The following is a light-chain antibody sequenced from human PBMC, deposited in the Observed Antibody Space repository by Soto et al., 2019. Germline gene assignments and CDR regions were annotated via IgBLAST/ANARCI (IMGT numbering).Light chain of an antibody. CDR1: SSDVGSYNY. J-gene: IGLJ1*01. CDR2: DVS. V-gene: IGLV2-14*03. Sequence: SVLTQPASVSGSPGQSIAISCTGTSSDVGSYNYVSWYQQHPGKAPKLMIYDVSNRPSGVSDRFSGSKSGNTASLTISGLQAEDEADYFCNSYTSSSTYVFGTGTKLTVL. CDR3: NSYTSSSTYV.